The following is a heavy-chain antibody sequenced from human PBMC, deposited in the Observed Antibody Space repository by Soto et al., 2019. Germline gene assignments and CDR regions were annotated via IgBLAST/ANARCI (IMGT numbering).Heavy chain of an antibody. Sequence: XSLRLSCAGSGFAFSGSTIHWVRQASGKGLEWVGRIRSKANSFATAYAASVKGRFIISRDDSKTTAYLQMNSLKIEDTAVYYCFRHNHFSYHRMDVWGQGNTVTVSS. CDR1: GFAFSGST. CDR3: FRHNHFSYHRMDV. J-gene: IGHJ6*02. CDR2: IRSKANSFAT. V-gene: IGHV3-73*01.